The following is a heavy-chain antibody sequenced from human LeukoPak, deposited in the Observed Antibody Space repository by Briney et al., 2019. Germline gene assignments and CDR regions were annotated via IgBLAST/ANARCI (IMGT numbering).Heavy chain of an antibody. Sequence: ASVKVSCKASGYTFTGYYMHWVRQAPGQGLEWMGRINPSSGGTNYAQKFQGRVTMTRDTSISTAYMELSRLRSDDTAVYYCARDPSGYGVPFDYWGQGTLVTVSS. CDR1: GYTFTGYY. D-gene: IGHD2-2*01. V-gene: IGHV1-2*06. J-gene: IGHJ4*02. CDR3: ARDPSGYGVPFDY. CDR2: INPSSGGT.